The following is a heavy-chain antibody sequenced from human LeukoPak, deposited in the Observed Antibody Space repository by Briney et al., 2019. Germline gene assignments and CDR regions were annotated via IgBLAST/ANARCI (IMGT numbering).Heavy chain of an antibody. CDR3: ARDMYYDSSGYYYVVSFDY. Sequence: GGSLRLSCAASGFTFSAYAMHWVRQPPGKGLEWVAYLRYDGGMENYADSVKGRFTISRDNSRNILSLQMDSLRDEDTALYYCARDMYYDSSGYYYVVSFDYWGQGTLVTVSS. V-gene: IGHV3-30*02. J-gene: IGHJ4*02. CDR2: LRYDGGME. CDR1: GFTFSAYA. D-gene: IGHD3-22*01.